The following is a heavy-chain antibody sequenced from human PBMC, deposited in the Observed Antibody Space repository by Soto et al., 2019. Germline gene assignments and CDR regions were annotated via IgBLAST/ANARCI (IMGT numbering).Heavy chain of an antibody. CDR1: GFTFNHNA. CDR2: IWYDGSEK. V-gene: IGHV3-33*01. Sequence: QVQLVESGGGVVQPGRSLRLSCAASGFTFNHNAMHWVRQAAGKGLEWVAQIWYDGSEKYYTDYVKGRFTISRDNFKNTVFLQMDSLRVEDTAVYYCARDGQQQAPYALDVWGQGTTVSVSS. J-gene: IGHJ6*02. CDR3: ARDGQQQAPYALDV. D-gene: IGHD6-13*01.